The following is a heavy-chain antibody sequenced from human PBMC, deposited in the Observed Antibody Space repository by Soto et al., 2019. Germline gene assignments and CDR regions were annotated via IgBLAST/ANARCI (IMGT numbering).Heavy chain of an antibody. D-gene: IGHD2-2*01. CDR2: IYYSGST. Sequence: PSETLSLTCTVSGGSISSGGYCWSWIRQHPGKGLEWIGYIYYSGSTYYNPSLKSRVTISVDTSKNQFSLKLSSVTAADTAVYYCVRVGCSSTSCYVRSPKHTPYNWFDPWGQGTLVTVSS. CDR1: GGSISSGGYC. J-gene: IGHJ5*02. CDR3: VRVGCSSTSCYVRSPKHTPYNWFDP. V-gene: IGHV4-31*03.